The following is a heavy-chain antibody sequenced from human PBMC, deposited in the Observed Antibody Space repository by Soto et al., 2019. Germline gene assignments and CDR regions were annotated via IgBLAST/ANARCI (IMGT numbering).Heavy chain of an antibody. CDR3: ARGPSGDKVDY. Sequence: QVQLQESGPGLVKPSQTLSLTCTVSGGSINNVNYYWGWIRHSPDKGLEWIGPTYNGGTTYNNPSLTRRVIISVDTSNNQFSLKLSSVSAADTGVYYCARGPSGDKVDYWGQGTLVTVSS. V-gene: IGHV4-30-4*01. CDR2: TYNGGTT. J-gene: IGHJ4*02. D-gene: IGHD7-27*01. CDR1: GGSINNVNYY.